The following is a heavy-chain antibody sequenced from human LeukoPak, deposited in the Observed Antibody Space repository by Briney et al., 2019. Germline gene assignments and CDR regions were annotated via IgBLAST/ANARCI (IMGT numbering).Heavy chain of an antibody. D-gene: IGHD1-14*01. Sequence: GGSLRLSCAASGFTFSSYSMNWVRQAPGKGLEWVSSISSSSYIYYADSVKGRFTISRDNAKNSLYLQMNSLRAEDAAVYYCARGRPGDFDYWGQGTLVTVSS. J-gene: IGHJ4*02. CDR1: GFTFSSYS. CDR2: ISSSSYI. CDR3: ARGRPGDFDY. V-gene: IGHV3-21*01.